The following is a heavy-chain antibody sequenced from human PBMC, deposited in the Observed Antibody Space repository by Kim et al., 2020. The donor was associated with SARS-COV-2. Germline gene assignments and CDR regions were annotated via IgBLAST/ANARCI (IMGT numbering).Heavy chain of an antibody. J-gene: IGHJ3*02. CDR3: AREYYDILTGYYINDAFDI. V-gene: IGHV3-11*06. Sequence: GRFTIPRDNAMNSLYLQMNSLRAEDTAVYYCAREYYDILTGYYINDAFDIWGQGTMVTVSS. D-gene: IGHD3-9*01.